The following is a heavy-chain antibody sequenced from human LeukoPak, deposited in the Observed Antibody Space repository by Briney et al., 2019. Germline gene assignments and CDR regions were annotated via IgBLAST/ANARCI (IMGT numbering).Heavy chain of an antibody. CDR2: IYHSGST. Sequence: KPSETLSLTCTVSGGSISSSSYYWGWIRQPPGKGLEWIGYIYHSGSTYYNPSLKSRVTISVDRSKNQFSLKLSSVTAADTAVYYCARTSTPPSIDYWGQGTLVTVSS. D-gene: IGHD2-15*01. J-gene: IGHJ4*02. CDR1: GGSISSSSYY. V-gene: IGHV4-39*07. CDR3: ARTSTPPSIDY.